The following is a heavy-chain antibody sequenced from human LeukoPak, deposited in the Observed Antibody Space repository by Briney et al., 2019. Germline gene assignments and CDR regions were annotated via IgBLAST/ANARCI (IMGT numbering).Heavy chain of an antibody. CDR1: GGSISSYY. CDR2: IYYSGST. CDR3: ARRDDYGDFLDY. J-gene: IGHJ4*02. Sequence: SETLSLTCTVSGGSISSYYWSWIRQPPGKGLEWIGYIYYSGSTNYNPSLKSRVTISVDTSKNQFSLKLSSVTAADTAVYYCARRDDYGDFLDYWGQGTLVTVSS. D-gene: IGHD4-17*01. V-gene: IGHV4-59*08.